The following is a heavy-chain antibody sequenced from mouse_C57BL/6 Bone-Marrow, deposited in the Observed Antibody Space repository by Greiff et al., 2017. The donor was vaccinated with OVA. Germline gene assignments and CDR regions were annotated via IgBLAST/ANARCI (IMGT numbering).Heavy chain of an antibody. J-gene: IGHJ4*01. CDR2: IRRKSSNYAT. D-gene: IGHD2-14*01. CDR1: GFTFNTYA. V-gene: IGHV10-3*01. CDR3: VRGRVRRDAMDY. Sequence: EVQLVESGGGLVQPKGSLKLSCAASGFTFNTYAMPWVRQAPGKGLEWVARIRRKSSNYATYYADSVKDRFTISRDDSQSMLYLQMNNLKTEDTAMYYSVRGRVRRDAMDYWGQGTSVTVSS.